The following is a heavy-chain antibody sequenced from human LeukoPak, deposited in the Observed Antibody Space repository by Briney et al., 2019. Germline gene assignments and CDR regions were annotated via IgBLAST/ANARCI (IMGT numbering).Heavy chain of an antibody. CDR3: ARDEATEDAFDI. CDR1: GYTFTSYV. D-gene: IGHD5-12*01. CDR2: ISTYNGNT. J-gene: IGHJ3*02. Sequence: GASVKVSCKASGYTFTSYVISWVRQAPGQGLEWMGWISTYNGNTNYAQKLQGRVTMTTDTSTSTAYMELRSLRSDGTAVYYCARDEATEDAFDIWGQGTMVTVSS. V-gene: IGHV1-18*01.